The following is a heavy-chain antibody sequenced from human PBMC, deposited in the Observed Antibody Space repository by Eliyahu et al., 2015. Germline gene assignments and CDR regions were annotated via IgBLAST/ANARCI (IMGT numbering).Heavy chain of an antibody. CDR1: GXTXTGYX. V-gene: IGHV1-2*02. CDR3: AGVPYDILTGYSDY. D-gene: IGHD3-9*01. J-gene: IGHJ4*02. CDR2: INPTSGGT. Sequence: QVQLVQXGAEVKKPXXSVKVSCXASGXTXTGYXMHWVRQAPGPGLEWMGWINPTSGGTNYAQKFQGRVTMTRDTSISTAYMELSRLRSDDTAVYYCAGVPYDILTGYSDYWGQGTLVTVSS.